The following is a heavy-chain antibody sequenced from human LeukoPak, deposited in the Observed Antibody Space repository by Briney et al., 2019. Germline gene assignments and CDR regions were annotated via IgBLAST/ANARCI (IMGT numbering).Heavy chain of an antibody. CDR2: ISYDGSNK. J-gene: IGHJ4*02. Sequence: GRSLRLSCAASGFTFSSYAMPWVRQAPGKGLEWVAVISYDGSNKYYADSVKGRFTISRDNSKNRPYLQMNSLRAEDTALYYCAKGAYDYIEMGYFDYWGQGTLVTVSS. V-gene: IGHV3-30*04. D-gene: IGHD5-12*01. CDR1: GFTFSSYA. CDR3: AKGAYDYIEMGYFDY.